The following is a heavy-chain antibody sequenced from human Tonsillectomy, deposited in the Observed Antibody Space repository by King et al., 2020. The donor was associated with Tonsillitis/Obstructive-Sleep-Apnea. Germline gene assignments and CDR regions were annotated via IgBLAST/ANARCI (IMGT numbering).Heavy chain of an antibody. CDR1: GASINDYY. CDR2: IYYSGST. D-gene: IGHD6-25*01. J-gene: IGHJ5*02. V-gene: IGHV4-59*01. CDR3: ATRVGYTSGRYWFDP. Sequence: PLQESGPGLVKPSETLSLTCTVSGASINDYYWTWIRPPPGKGLEWIGYIYYSGSTNYNPSLKSRVTMSLDSSKNQFSLKLSSVTAADTAVYFCATRVGYTSGRYWFDPWGQGTLVTVSS.